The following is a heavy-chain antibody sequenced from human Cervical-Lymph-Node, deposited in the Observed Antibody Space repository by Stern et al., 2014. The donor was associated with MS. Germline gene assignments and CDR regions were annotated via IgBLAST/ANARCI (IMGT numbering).Heavy chain of an antibody. Sequence: VQLVQSGTEVKKPGASMKVSCKTSGFIFTNYYIHWVRQAPGQGLEWMGIITPRGGSTDYAQKFQGRLTVTRDTSTNTVYMQLSSLRSDDTAVYYCARYYDGYDGGLDYWGQGALVIVSS. D-gene: IGHD3-3*01. CDR3: ARYYDGYDGGLDY. CDR1: GFIFTNYY. V-gene: IGHV1-46*03. CDR2: ITPRGGST. J-gene: IGHJ4*02.